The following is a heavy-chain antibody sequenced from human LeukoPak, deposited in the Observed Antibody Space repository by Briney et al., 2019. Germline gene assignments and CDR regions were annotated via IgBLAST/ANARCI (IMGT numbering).Heavy chain of an antibody. V-gene: IGHV4-59*01. J-gene: IGHJ5*02. D-gene: IGHD6-13*01. Sequence: PSETLSLTCTVSGGSISSYYWSWIRQPPGKGLEWIGYIYYSGSTNYNPSLKSRVTISGDTSKNQFSLKLRSVTAADTAVYYCARQYSSKEGWFDPWGQGTLVTVFS. CDR3: ARQYSSKEGWFDP. CDR2: IYYSGST. CDR1: GGSISSYY.